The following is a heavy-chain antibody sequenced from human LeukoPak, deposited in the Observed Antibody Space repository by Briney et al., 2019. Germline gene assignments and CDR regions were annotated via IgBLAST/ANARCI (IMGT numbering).Heavy chain of an antibody. CDR2: ISGSGGST. CDR3: AKDVPAADPDYYYYYGMDV. V-gene: IGHV3-23*01. J-gene: IGHJ6*02. D-gene: IGHD2-2*01. CDR1: GFTFSSYA. Sequence: GGSLRLSCAASGFTFSSYAMSWVRQAPGKGLEWVSAISGSGGSTYYADSVKGRFTISRDNSKNTLYLQMNSLRAEDTAVYYCAKDVPAADPDYYYYYGMDVWGQGTTVTVSS.